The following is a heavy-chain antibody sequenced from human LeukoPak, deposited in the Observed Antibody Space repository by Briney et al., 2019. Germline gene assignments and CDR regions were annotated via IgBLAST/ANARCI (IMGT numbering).Heavy chain of an antibody. CDR1: GFTFSSYA. CDR3: ARASSSGRFDY. D-gene: IGHD6-19*01. J-gene: IGHJ4*02. CDR2: ISYDGSNK. Sequence: PGRSLRLSCAASGFTFSSYAMHWVRQAPGKGLEWVAVISYDGSNKYYADSVKGRFTISRDNSKNTLYLQMNSLRAEDTAVYYCARASSSGRFDYWGQGTLVTVSS. V-gene: IGHV3-30-3*01.